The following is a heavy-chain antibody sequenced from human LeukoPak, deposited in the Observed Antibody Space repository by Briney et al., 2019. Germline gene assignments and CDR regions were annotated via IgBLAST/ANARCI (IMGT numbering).Heavy chain of an antibody. V-gene: IGHV4-61*05. CDR1: GGSISSSSYS. D-gene: IGHD4-23*01. J-gene: IGHJ3*02. CDR3: ARAFTVVTGHAFDI. CDR2: IYYSGST. Sequence: PSETLSLTCTVSGGSISSSSYSWGWIRQPPGKGLEWIGYIYYSGSTNYNPSLKSRVTISVDTSKNQFSLKLSSVTAADTAVYYCARAFTVVTGHAFDIWGQGTMVTVSS.